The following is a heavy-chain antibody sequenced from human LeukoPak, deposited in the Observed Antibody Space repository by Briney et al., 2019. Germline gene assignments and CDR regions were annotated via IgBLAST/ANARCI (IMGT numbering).Heavy chain of an antibody. Sequence: GGSLRLSCTASGFPFGDYALNWVRQAPGKGLEWVGFIRSKAYGATTEYAASVTGRFTISRDDSKSIAYLQVDSLKTEDTAVYYCTRSIAVVGTLGYWGQGTLVTVSS. V-gene: IGHV3-49*04. CDR3: TRSIAVVGTLGY. J-gene: IGHJ4*02. D-gene: IGHD6-19*01. CDR2: IRSKAYGATT. CDR1: GFPFGDYA.